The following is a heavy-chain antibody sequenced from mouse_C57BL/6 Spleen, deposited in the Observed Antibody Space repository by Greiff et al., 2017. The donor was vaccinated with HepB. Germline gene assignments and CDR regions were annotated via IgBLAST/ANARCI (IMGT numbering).Heavy chain of an antibody. D-gene: IGHD1-1*01. Sequence: VHLQQSGAELARPGASVKLSCKASGYTFTSYGISWVKQRTGQGLEWIGEIYPRSGNTYYNEKFKGKATLTADKSSSTAYMELRSLTSEDSAVYFCARGAITTVVEDYYAMDYWGQGTSVTVSS. CDR1: GYTFTSYG. CDR3: ARGAITTVVEDYYAMDY. V-gene: IGHV1-81*01. J-gene: IGHJ4*01. CDR2: IYPRSGNT.